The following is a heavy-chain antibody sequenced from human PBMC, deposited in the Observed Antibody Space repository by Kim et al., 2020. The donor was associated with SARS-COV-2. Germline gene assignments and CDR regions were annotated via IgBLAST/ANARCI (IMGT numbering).Heavy chain of an antibody. CDR2: ISGSGGST. Sequence: GGSLRLSCAASGFTFSNYAMTWVRQVPGKGLEWVSAISGSGGSTYYADSVKGRFTISRDNSKNTLYLQMNSLRAEDTAVYFCAKDEVTMFRGVMSIWGQGTLVTVSS. CDR3: AKDEVTMFRGVMSI. CDR1: GFTFSNYA. V-gene: IGHV3-23*01. D-gene: IGHD3-10*01. J-gene: IGHJ4*02.